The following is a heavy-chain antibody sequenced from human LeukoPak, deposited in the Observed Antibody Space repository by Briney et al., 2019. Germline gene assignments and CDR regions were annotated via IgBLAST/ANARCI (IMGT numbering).Heavy chain of an antibody. D-gene: IGHD3-22*01. CDR1: GFSFSSYG. Sequence: PGGSLRLSCAASGFSFSSYGMSWVRQAPGKGLEWVSIISTDGGTTHYAESVKGRFTISRDNPKNTPHLQMNSLRVEDTAVYFCTKGQSGGGYYSPFDSWGQGSLVTVSS. J-gene: IGHJ4*02. CDR2: ISTDGGTT. CDR3: TKGQSGGGYYSPFDS. V-gene: IGHV3-23*01.